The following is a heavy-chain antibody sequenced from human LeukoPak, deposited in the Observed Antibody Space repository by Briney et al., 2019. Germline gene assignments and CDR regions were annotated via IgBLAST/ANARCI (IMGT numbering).Heavy chain of an antibody. V-gene: IGHV3-30-3*01. CDR2: ISYDGSNK. CDR3: ARDRVSGFLDY. Sequence: PGRSLRLSCAASGFTFSSYAMHWVRQAPGKGLEWVAVISYDGSNKYYADSVKGRFTISRDNSKNTLYLQMNSLRAEDTAGYYCARDRVSGFLDYWGQGTLVTVSS. CDR1: GFTFSSYA. D-gene: IGHD5-12*01. J-gene: IGHJ4*02.